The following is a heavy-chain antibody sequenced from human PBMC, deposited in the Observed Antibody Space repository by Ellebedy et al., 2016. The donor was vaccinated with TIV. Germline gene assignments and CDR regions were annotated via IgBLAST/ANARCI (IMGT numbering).Heavy chain of an antibody. CDR1: GGTFSSYA. D-gene: IGHD4-17*01. Sequence: AASVKVSCKASGGTFSSYAISWVRQAPGQGLEWMGRIIPILGIANYAQKFQGRVTITADKSTSTAYMELSSLRSEDTAVYYCARCSPYGDYESPVYYYYGMDVWGQGTTVTVSS. CDR2: IIPILGIA. J-gene: IGHJ6*02. V-gene: IGHV1-69*04. CDR3: ARCSPYGDYESPVYYYYGMDV.